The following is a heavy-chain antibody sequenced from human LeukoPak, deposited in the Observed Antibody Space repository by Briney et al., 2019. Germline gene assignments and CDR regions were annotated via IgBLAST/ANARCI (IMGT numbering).Heavy chain of an antibody. D-gene: IGHD3-22*01. CDR2: IRYDGSNK. V-gene: IGHV3-30*02. CDR1: GFTFSSYD. J-gene: IGHJ4*02. CDR3: AKDSYYYDSSGYGLDY. Sequence: GGSLRLSCVASGFTFSSYDMNWVRQAPGKGLEWVAFIRYDGSNKYYADSVKGRFTISRDNSKNTLYLQMNSLRAEDTAVYYCAKDSYYYDSSGYGLDYWGQGTLVTVSS.